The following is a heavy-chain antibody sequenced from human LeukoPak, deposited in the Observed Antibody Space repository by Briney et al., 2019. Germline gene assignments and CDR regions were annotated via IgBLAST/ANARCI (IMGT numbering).Heavy chain of an antibody. J-gene: IGHJ3*02. Sequence: SETLSLTCAVYGGSFSGYYWSWIRQPPGKGLEWIGEINHSGSTNYNPSLKSRVTISVDTSKNQFSLKLRSVTAADTAVYYCARGGGAFDIWGQGTMVTVSS. V-gene: IGHV4-34*01. CDR2: INHSGST. CDR1: GGSFSGYY. CDR3: ARGGGAFDI.